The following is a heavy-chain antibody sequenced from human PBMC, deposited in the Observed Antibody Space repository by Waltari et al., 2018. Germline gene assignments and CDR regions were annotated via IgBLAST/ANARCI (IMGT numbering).Heavy chain of an antibody. J-gene: IGHJ2*01. D-gene: IGHD4-17*01. Sequence: EVQLVESGGGLVQPGGSLRLSCAASGFMFSVHWMHWVRPVPGKGLVWVSRSNSDGSSISYADSVKGRFTIYKDNAKNTVYLQMNSLRDDDTAIYYCARGARRTTVTTGWWYFDVWGRGTLVTVSS. V-gene: IGHV3-74*01. CDR1: GFMFSVHW. CDR2: SNSDGSSI. CDR3: ARGARRTTVTTGWWYFDV.